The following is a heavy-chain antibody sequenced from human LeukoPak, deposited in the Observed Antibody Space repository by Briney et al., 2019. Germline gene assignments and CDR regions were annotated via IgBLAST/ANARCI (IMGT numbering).Heavy chain of an antibody. CDR2: INPNSGGT. CDR1: RHTFTGYD. D-gene: IGHD4-17*01. J-gene: IGHJ2*01. V-gene: IGHV1-2*02. Sequence: APVKLSCKAARHTFTGYDMHWVRQSPGQGLEWRGGINPNSGGTNYAQKFQGRVTMTRDTSISTAYMELSRLRSDDTAVYYCARGTVTFSYWYFDLWGRGTLVTVSS. CDR3: ARGTVTFSYWYFDL.